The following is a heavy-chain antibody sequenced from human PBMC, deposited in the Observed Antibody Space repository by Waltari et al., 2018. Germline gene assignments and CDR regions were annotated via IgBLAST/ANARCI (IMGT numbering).Heavy chain of an antibody. Sequence: QVQLQESGPGLVKPSETLSLTCTVSGGSISSYYWSWIRQPPGKGLEWIGYIYYSGSTNYNPSLKSRVTISVDTSKNQFSLKLSSVTAADTAVYYCARSSGFWSILDYWGQGTLVTVSS. CDR2: IYYSGST. J-gene: IGHJ4*02. CDR1: GGSISSYY. D-gene: IGHD3-3*01. V-gene: IGHV4-59*01. CDR3: ARSSGFWSILDY.